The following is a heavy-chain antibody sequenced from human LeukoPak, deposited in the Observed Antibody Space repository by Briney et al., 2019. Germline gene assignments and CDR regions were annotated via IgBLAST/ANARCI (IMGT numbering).Heavy chain of an antibody. CDR2: ISSSSSYI. CDR3: ARDRRIMITFGGVIALDY. V-gene: IGHV3-21*01. D-gene: IGHD3-16*02. Sequence: GGSLRLSCAASGFTFSSYSMNWVRQAPGKGLEWVSSISSSSSYIYYADSVKGRFTISRDNSKNTLYLQMNSLRAEDTAVYYCARDRRIMITFGGVIALDYWGQGTLVTVSS. J-gene: IGHJ4*02. CDR1: GFTFSSYS.